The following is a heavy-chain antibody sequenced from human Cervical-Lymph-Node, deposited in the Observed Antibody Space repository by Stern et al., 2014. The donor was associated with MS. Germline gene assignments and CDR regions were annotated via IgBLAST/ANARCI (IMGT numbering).Heavy chain of an antibody. Sequence: QVQLVQSGSELKKPGASVKISCKASGYTFTDYAINWVRQAPGQGLKWMGWINTKTGTPTYAQGFRGRSVFSLDTSVNTAFLQISSLKAEDTATYYCARAISSWYGENWFDSWGQGTLVTVSS. CDR2: INTKTGTP. CDR3: ARAISSWYGENWFDS. V-gene: IGHV7-4-1*02. D-gene: IGHD6-13*01. J-gene: IGHJ5*01. CDR1: GYTFTDYA.